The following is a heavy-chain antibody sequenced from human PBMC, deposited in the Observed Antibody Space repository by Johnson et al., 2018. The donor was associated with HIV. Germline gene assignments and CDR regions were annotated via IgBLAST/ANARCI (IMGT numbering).Heavy chain of an antibody. V-gene: IGHV3-30*03. J-gene: IGHJ3*02. CDR3: ASLYAFDI. CDR2: ISYVGSHK. Sequence: QVQLVESGGGVVQPGRSLRLSCAASGFTFSSYGMHWVRQAPGKGLEWVALISYVGSHKCYLDPVKGRFTISRDNFKNTLYPQMNSLRAEDTAVYYCASLYAFDIWGQGTMVTVSS. CDR1: GFTFSSYG.